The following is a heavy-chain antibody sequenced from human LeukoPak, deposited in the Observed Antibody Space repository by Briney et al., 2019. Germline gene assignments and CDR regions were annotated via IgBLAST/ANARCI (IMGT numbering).Heavy chain of an antibody. J-gene: IGHJ4*02. CDR2: IRYDGSNK. CDR1: GFTFSSYG. D-gene: IGHD3-3*01. V-gene: IGHV3-30*02. CDR3: AKDLRFLEWVFLDY. Sequence: PGGSLRLSCAASGFTFSSYGMHWVRQAPGKGLEWVAFIRYDGSNKYYADSVKGRFTISRDNSKNTLYLQMNSLRAEDTAVYYCAKDLRFLEWVFLDYWGQGTLVTVSS.